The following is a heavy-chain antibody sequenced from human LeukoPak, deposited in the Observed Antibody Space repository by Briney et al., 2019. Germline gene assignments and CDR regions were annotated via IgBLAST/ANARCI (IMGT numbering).Heavy chain of an antibody. D-gene: IGHD2-2*02. J-gene: IGHJ4*02. V-gene: IGHV3-23*01. CDR1: RITFSSYA. CDR2: ISGSGGST. Sequence: GGSLRLSCAASRITFSSYAMSWVRQAPGKGLEWVSAISGSGGSTYYADSVRGRFTISRDNSKNTLYLQMNSLRAEDTAVYYCAKEQDIVVVPAAILDWGQGTLVTVSS. CDR3: AKEQDIVVVPAAILD.